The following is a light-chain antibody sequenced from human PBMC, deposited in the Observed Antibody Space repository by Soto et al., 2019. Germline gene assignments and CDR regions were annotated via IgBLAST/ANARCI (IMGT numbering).Light chain of an antibody. Sequence: QSALTQPASVSGSPGQSITISCTGTSSDVGGYNHFSWYQHHPAKAPKLTIYEASNRPSGVSNRFSGSKSGNTASLTISGLHAEDEAHYYCNSFTRGSTWVFGVGTKLTVL. CDR1: SSDVGGYNH. V-gene: IGLV2-14*01. J-gene: IGLJ3*02. CDR3: NSFTRGSTWV. CDR2: EAS.